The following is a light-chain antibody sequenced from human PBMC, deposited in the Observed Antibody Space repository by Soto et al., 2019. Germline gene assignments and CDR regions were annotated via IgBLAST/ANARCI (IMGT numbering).Light chain of an antibody. Sequence: EIMMTQSPATLSVSPGESATLSCRASQSVSNNLSWSQHQPGQAPRLLIYYASTRATGIPARFSGSGAGTEITITISSLQSEDFALYYYQQYNDWPPITFGQGTRLEI. J-gene: IGKJ5*01. CDR2: YAS. V-gene: IGKV3-15*01. CDR1: QSVSNN. CDR3: QQYNDWPPIT.